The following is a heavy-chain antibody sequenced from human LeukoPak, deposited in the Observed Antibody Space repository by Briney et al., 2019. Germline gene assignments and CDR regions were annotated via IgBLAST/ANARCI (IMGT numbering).Heavy chain of an antibody. CDR3: ARDQQQLAPNYYYYYGMDV. V-gene: IGHV1-18*01. CDR1: GYTFTSYG. J-gene: IGHJ6*02. CDR2: IHAYNGNT. D-gene: IGHD6-13*01. Sequence: ASVKVSCKASGYTFTSYGISWVRQAPGQGLEWMGWIHAYNGNTNYAQKLQGRVTMTTDTSTSTAYTELRSLRSDDTAVYYCARDQQQLAPNYYYYYGMDVWGQGTTVTVSS.